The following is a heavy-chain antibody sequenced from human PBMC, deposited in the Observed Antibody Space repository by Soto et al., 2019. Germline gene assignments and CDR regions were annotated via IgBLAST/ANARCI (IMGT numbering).Heavy chain of an antibody. CDR2: IIPIFGTA. CDR1: GGTFSSYA. D-gene: IGHD6-19*01. CDR3: ARDRKQWLFGTNDY. Sequence: GASVKVSCKASGGTFSSYAISWVRQAPGQGLEWMGGIIPIFGTANYAQKLQGRVTMTTDTSTSTAYMELRSLRSDDTAVYYCARDRKQWLFGTNDYWGQGTLVTVSS. V-gene: IGHV1-69*05. J-gene: IGHJ4*02.